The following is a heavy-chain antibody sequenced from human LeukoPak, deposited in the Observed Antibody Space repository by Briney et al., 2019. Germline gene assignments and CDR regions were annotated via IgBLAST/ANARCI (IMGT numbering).Heavy chain of an antibody. D-gene: IGHD1-7*01. CDR2: ISGSGGST. V-gene: IGHV3-23*01. J-gene: IGHJ4*02. CDR3: ATKPTTKHFDY. Sequence: GGSLRLSCAASGFTFCSHGMSWVRQAPGKGLEWVSAISGSGGSTYYADSVKGRFTISRDNSKNTLYLQMNSLRAEDTAVYYCATKPTTKHFDYWGQGTLVTVSS. CDR1: GFTFCSHG.